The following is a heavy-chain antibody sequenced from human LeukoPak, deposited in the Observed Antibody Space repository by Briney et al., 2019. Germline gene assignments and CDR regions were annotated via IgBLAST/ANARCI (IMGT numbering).Heavy chain of an antibody. CDR3: ARLKGYSSGWYPSYYFDY. D-gene: IGHD6-19*01. Sequence: SETLSLTCTVSGGTISSSYWSWIRQPPGKGLEWIGYIYYTGTTNYNPSLKSRVTISVDTSKNQFSLKLSSVTAADTAVYYCARLKGYSSGWYPSYYFDYWGQGTLVTVSS. CDR2: IYYTGTT. V-gene: IGHV4-59*08. J-gene: IGHJ4*02. CDR1: GGTISSSY.